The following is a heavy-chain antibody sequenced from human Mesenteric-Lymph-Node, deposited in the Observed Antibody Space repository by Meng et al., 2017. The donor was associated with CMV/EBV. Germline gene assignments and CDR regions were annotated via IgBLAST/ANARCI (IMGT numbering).Heavy chain of an antibody. V-gene: IGHV1-18*01. J-gene: IGHJ4*02. CDR3: VGGGTTD. D-gene: IGHD1-7*01. CDR2: ISAYNGNT. Sequence: QVQLVPPGAAVQKPGASVKGSCKASGYTFSSYGINWVRQAPGQGLEWMVWISAYNGNTDYAQKLQGRVTMTTDTSTSTAYMELRSLRSDDTAVYYCVGGGTTDWGQGTLVTVSS. CDR1: GYTFSSYG.